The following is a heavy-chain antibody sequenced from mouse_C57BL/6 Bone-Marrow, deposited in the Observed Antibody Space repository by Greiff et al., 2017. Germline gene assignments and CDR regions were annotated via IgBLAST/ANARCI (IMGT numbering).Heavy chain of an antibody. CDR3: AREGYDYDYFDY. J-gene: IGHJ2*01. D-gene: IGHD2-4*01. CDR2: IDPSDSYT. V-gene: IGHV1-50*01. Sequence: VQLQQPGAELVKPGASVKLSCKASGYTFTSYWMQWVKQSPGQGLEWIGEIDPSDSYTNYNQKFKGKATLTVDTSSSTAYMQLSSLTSEDSAVYYCAREGYDYDYFDYWGQGTTLTVSS. CDR1: GYTFTSYW.